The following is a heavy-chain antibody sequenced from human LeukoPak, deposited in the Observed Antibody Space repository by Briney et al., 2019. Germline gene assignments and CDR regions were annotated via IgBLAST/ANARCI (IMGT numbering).Heavy chain of an antibody. J-gene: IGHJ3*02. CDR2: IWSDGSHE. V-gene: IGHV3-33*08. CDR3: ASAAGAFDM. Sequence: GGSLRLSCAASGFDLGHYEVNWVRQAPGKGLEWVAVIWSDGSHEYYADSLKGRCTISRDNSRNMVYLQVNSLRVEDTAVYYCASAAGAFDMWGQGTLVTVSS. D-gene: IGHD6-13*01. CDR1: GFDLGHYE.